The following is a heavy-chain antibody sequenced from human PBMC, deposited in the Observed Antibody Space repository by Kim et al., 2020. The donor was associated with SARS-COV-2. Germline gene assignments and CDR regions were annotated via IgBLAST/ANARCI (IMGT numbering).Heavy chain of an antibody. J-gene: IGHJ4*02. CDR2: T. Sequence: TYYTESVKGRFTISRDNSKNTLYLQMNSLRAEDTAIYFCAREAPSAYYFDHWGQGTLVSVSS. V-gene: IGHV3-23*01. CDR3: AREAPSAYYFDH.